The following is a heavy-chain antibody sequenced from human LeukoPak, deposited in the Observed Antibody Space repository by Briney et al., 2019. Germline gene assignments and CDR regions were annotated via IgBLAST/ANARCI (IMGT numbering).Heavy chain of an antibody. D-gene: IGHD3-22*01. CDR2: IIPILGIA. J-gene: IGHJ4*02. V-gene: IGHV1-69*02. Sequence: GFSVKVSCKASGGTFSSYTISWVRQAPGQGLEWMGRIIPILGIANYAQKFQGRVTITADKSTSTAYMELSSLRSEDTAVYYCAKNYYDSSGPVIDYWGQGTLVTVSS. CDR1: GGTFSSYT. CDR3: AKNYYDSSGPVIDY.